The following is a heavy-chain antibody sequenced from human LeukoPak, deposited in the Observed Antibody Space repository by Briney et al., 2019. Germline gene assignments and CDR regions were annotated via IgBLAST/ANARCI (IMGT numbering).Heavy chain of an antibody. V-gene: IGHV3-21*01. Sequence: PGGSLRLSCAASGFTFSSYSMNWVRQAPGKGLEWVPSISSSSSYIYYADSVKGRFTISRDNAKNSLYLQMNSLRAEDTAVYYCARSSVVWSGYSSDAFDIWGQGTMVTVSS. CDR2: ISSSSSYI. CDR1: GFTFSSYS. CDR3: ARSSVVWSGYSSDAFDI. J-gene: IGHJ3*02. D-gene: IGHD3-3*01.